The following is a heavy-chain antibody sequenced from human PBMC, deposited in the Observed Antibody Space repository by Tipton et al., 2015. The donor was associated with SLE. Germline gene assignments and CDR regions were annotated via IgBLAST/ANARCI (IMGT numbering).Heavy chain of an antibody. CDR3: ARHQKQWLADDAFDI. Sequence: PSGGLEWLGRTYYRSKWYNDDAVSVKSRITINPGTSKNQFSLQLNSVTPEDTAVYYCARHQKQWLADDAFDILGQGTMVTVSS. D-gene: IGHD6-19*01. J-gene: IGHJ3*02. CDR2: TYYRSKWYN. V-gene: IGHV6-1*01.